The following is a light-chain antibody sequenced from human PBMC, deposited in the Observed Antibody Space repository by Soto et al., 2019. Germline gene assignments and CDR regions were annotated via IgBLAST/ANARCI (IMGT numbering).Light chain of an antibody. Sequence: EIVLTQSPATLSLSPVERAKLYFRASQSVSSYLGWYQQKPGQAPRLLIYDASNRATGIPDRFSGSGSETDFTLTISRLEPEDFAVYHCQQYGDSPPTFGQGTKGDIK. CDR1: QSVSSY. CDR2: DAS. CDR3: QQYGDSPPT. V-gene: IGKV3-20*01. J-gene: IGKJ1*01.